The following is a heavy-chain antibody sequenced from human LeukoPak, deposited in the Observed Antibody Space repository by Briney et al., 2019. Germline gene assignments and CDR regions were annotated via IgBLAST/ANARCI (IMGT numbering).Heavy chain of an antibody. Sequence: SETLSLTCTVSGVSISSYYCSWIRQPPGQGLEWIGYISTSGSTDYSPSLKRRVTISVDRTKNQCSLNLSSVTAADTAVYYCAGHDEGSGWYRSYIDLWGRGTLVIDSS. J-gene: IGHJ2*01. V-gene: IGHV4-4*09. D-gene: IGHD6-19*01. CDR3: AGHDEGSGWYRSYIDL. CDR2: ISTSGST. CDR1: GVSISSYY.